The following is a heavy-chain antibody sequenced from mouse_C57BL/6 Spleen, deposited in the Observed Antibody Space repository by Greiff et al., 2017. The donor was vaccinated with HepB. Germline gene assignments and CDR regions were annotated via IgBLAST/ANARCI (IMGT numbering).Heavy chain of an antibody. J-gene: IGHJ1*03. CDR3: ASVSNYPWYFDV. D-gene: IGHD2-5*01. V-gene: IGHV3-6*01. Sequence: VQLQQSGPGLVKPSQSLSLTCSVTGYSITSGYYRNWIRQLPGNKLEWMGYISYDGSNNYNPSLKNRTTITRDTSKNPFFLKLNSVTTEDTATYYCASVSNYPWYFDVWGTGTTVTVSS. CDR2: ISYDGSN. CDR1: GYSITSGYY.